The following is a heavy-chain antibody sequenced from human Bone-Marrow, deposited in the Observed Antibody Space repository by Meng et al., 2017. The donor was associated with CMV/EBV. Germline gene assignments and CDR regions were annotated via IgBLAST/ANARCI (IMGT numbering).Heavy chain of an antibody. D-gene: IGHD3-3*01. J-gene: IGHJ4*02. CDR1: GFTFSNYA. Sequence: GESLKISCEASGFTFSNYAMTWVRQAPGKGLEWVSAIIGSSNTYYADSVKGRFTISRDTTKNTLFLRMNSLRAEDTAVYYCAEGGTYYDFWSASDFWGQGTLATVSS. CDR3: AEGGTYYDFWSASDF. V-gene: IGHV3-23*01. CDR2: IIGSSNT.